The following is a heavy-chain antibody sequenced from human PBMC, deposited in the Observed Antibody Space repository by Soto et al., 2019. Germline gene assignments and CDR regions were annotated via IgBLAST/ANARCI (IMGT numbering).Heavy chain of an antibody. Sequence: SETLSLTCAVYGGSFSGYYWSRIRQPPGKGLEWIGEINHSGSTNYNPSLKSRVTISVDTSKNQFSLKLSSVTAADTAVYYCAMDYERLGYYYGMDVWGQGTTVTVSS. CDR3: AMDYERLGYYYGMDV. D-gene: IGHD3-22*01. CDR2: INHSGST. V-gene: IGHV4-34*01. J-gene: IGHJ6*02. CDR1: GGSFSGYY.